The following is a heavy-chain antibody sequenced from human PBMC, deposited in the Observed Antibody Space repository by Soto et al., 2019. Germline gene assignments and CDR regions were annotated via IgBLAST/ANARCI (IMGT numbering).Heavy chain of an antibody. D-gene: IGHD3-3*01. J-gene: IGHJ4*02. CDR3: ARGEESYYDFWSGYSPFGPFDY. Sequence: ASVKVSCKASGYTFTSYGISWVRQAPGQGLEWMGWISAYNGNTNYAQKLQGRVTMTTDTSTSTAYMELRSLRSDDTAVYYCARGEESYYDFWSGYSPFGPFDYWGQGTLVTVSS. CDR1: GYTFTSYG. CDR2: ISAYNGNT. V-gene: IGHV1-18*01.